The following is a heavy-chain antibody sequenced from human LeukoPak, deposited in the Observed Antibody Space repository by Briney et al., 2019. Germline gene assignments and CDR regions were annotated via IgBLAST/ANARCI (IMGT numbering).Heavy chain of an antibody. Sequence: ASVKVSCKAFGFTFTSSAMQWVRQARGQRLEWIGWIVVGSGNTNYAQKFQERVTITRDMSTSTAYMELSSLRSEDTAVYYCARVRGSGYDLAYWGQGTLVTVSS. D-gene: IGHD5-12*01. J-gene: IGHJ4*02. V-gene: IGHV1-58*02. CDR1: GFTFTSSA. CDR3: ARVRGSGYDLAY. CDR2: IVVGSGNT.